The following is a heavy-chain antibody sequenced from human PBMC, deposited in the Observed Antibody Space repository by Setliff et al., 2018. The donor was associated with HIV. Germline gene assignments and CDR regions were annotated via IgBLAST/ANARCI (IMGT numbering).Heavy chain of an antibody. V-gene: IGHV4-39*02. Sequence: KASETLSLTCTVSGGSISSSSYYWGWVRQPPGKGLEWIGTMFYTGSAYYTPSLKSRVTMSLDTSKNQYSLKVNSVTAADTAVYYCARETSSSWFDYWGQGSLVTVSS. CDR3: ARETSSSWFDY. D-gene: IGHD6-13*01. CDR1: GGSISSSSYY. J-gene: IGHJ4*02. CDR2: MFYTGSA.